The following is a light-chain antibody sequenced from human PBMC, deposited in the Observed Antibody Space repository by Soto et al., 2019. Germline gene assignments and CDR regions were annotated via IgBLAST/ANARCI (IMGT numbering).Light chain of an antibody. Sequence: THSPATLSLSPGERATLSCSASQSVSSNLAWYQQKPGQAPRLLIYGASTRATGIPARFSGSGSGTEFTLTISSLQSEDFAVYYCQQYNNWPLTFGGGTKVDIK. V-gene: IGKV3-15*01. J-gene: IGKJ4*01. CDR2: GAS. CDR3: QQYNNWPLT. CDR1: QSVSSN.